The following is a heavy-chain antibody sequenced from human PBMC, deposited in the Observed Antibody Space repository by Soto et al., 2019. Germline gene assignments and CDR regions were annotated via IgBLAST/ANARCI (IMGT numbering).Heavy chain of an antibody. D-gene: IGHD6-6*01. CDR3: ARTPADEAAPVNYGMDV. Sequence: PSQTLSLTCAISGDSVSSSSAAWNWIRQSPSRGLEWLGRTYYRSKWYNDYAVSVKSRITINPDTSKNQFSLQLNSVTPEDTAVYYCARTPADEAAPVNYGMDVWGQGTTVTVSS. V-gene: IGHV6-1*01. J-gene: IGHJ6*02. CDR1: GDSVSSSSAA. CDR2: TYYRSKWYN.